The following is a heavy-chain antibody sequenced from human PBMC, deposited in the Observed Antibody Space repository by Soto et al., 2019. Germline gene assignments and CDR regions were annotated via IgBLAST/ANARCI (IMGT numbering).Heavy chain of an antibody. J-gene: IGHJ6*02. CDR2: IYYSGST. CDR3: AREKVRYGDYYYGMDV. CDR1: GGSISSGGYY. D-gene: IGHD4-17*01. Sequence: SETLSLTCTVSGGSISSGGYYWSWIRQHPGKGLEWIGYIYYSGSTYYNPSLKSRVTISVDTSKNQFSLKLSSVTAADTAVYYCAREKVRYGDYYYGMDVWGQGTTVTGSS. V-gene: IGHV4-31*03.